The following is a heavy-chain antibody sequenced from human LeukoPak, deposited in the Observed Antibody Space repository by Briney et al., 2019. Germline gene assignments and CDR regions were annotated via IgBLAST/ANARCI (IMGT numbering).Heavy chain of an antibody. J-gene: IGHJ4*02. CDR2: IHASGTT. CDR1: GGSISSYF. CDR3: ARDGADVYGRAFDY. D-gene: IGHD3-10*01. V-gene: IGHV4-4*07. Sequence: PSETLSLTCNVSGGSISSYFWTWIRQPAGQGLEWIGRIHASGTTNYNSSLKSRASMSVDTSKNQFSLKLTSVTAADTAVYFCARDGADVYGRAFDYWGQGTLVSVSS.